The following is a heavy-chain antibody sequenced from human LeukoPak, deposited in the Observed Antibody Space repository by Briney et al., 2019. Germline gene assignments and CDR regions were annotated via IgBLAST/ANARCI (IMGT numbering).Heavy chain of an antibody. V-gene: IGHV3-23*01. J-gene: IGHJ5*02. CDR2: ISGSGGST. Sequence: GGSLRLSCAASGFTFSSYAMSWVRQAPGKGLEWVSAISGSGGSTYYADSVKGRFTISRDNSENTLYLQMNSLRAEDTAVYYCAKNPDYYGSGSPGGTGWFGPWGQGTLVTVSS. CDR1: GFTFSSYA. D-gene: IGHD3-10*01. CDR3: AKNPDYYGSGSPGGTGWFGP.